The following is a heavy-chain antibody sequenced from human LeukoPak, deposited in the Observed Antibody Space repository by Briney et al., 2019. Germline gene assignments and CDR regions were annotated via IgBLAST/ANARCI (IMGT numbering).Heavy chain of an antibody. CDR2: IYYSGST. Sequence: PSETLSLTCTVSGGPISSSSYYWSWIRQPPGKGLEWIGYIYYSGSTNYNPSLKSRVTISVDTSKNQFSLKLSSVTAADTAVYYCARVSLPWGDVPWFDPWGQGTLVTVSS. V-gene: IGHV4-61*01. J-gene: IGHJ5*02. CDR3: ARVSLPWGDVPWFDP. D-gene: IGHD3-10*01. CDR1: GGPISSSSYY.